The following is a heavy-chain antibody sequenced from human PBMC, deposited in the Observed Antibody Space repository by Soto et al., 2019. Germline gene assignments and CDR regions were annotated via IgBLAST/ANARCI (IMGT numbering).Heavy chain of an antibody. J-gene: IGHJ4*02. D-gene: IGHD6-19*01. Sequence: QLQLQESGSGLVKPSQTLSLTCAVSGGSISSGGYSWSWIRQPPGKGLEWIGYIYHSGSTYYNPSLQSRVTISVDRSKNQFSLKLSSVTAADTAVYYCASLRSGWGIEYWGQGTLVTVSS. CDR1: GGSISSGGYS. CDR3: ASLRSGWGIEY. V-gene: IGHV4-30-2*01. CDR2: IYHSGST.